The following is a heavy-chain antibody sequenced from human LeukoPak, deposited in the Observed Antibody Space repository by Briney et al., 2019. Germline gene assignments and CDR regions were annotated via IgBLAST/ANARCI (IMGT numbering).Heavy chain of an antibody. CDR3: ARGSGSRDY. D-gene: IGHD1-26*01. CDR1: GFTFSSYG. CDR2: IRYDGSKK. J-gene: IGHJ4*02. Sequence: PGGSLRLSCAASGFTFSSYGMHWVRQAPGKGLEWVAFIRYDGSKKYYADSVKGRFTISRDNSKNTLYLQMNSLRAEDTAVYYCARGSGSRDYWGQGTLVTVSS. V-gene: IGHV3-30*02.